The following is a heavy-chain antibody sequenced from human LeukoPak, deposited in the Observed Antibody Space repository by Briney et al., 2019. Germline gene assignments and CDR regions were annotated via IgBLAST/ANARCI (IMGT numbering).Heavy chain of an antibody. D-gene: IGHD5-12*01. CDR1: GGSFSGYY. J-gene: IGHJ4*02. Sequence: SETLSLTCAVYGGSFSGYYWSWIRQPPGKGLEWIGEINHSGSTNYNPSLKSRVTISVDTSKNQFSLKLSSVTAADTAVYYCARSRSGYLDDYWGQGTLVTVSS. CDR2: INHSGST. CDR3: ARSRSGYLDDY. V-gene: IGHV4-34*01.